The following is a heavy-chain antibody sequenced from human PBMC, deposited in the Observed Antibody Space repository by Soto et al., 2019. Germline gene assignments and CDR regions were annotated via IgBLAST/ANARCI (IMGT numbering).Heavy chain of an antibody. CDR2: IRSKTDGGTT. J-gene: IGHJ4*02. CDR3: TTEPDYSNYFDY. Sequence: WVSMILPCAAAELTFVNLGMNWVRKETGKGLEWVGRIRSKTDGGTTDYAAPVKDRFTISRDDSKNTLHLQMNSLKTEDTAVYYCTTEPDYSNYFDYWGQGTLVTVSS. CDR1: ELTFVNLG. V-gene: IGHV3-15*07. D-gene: IGHD4-4*01.